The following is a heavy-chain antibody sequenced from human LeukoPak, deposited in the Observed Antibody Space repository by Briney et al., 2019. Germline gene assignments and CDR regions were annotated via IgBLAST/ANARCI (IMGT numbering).Heavy chain of an antibody. Sequence: ASVKVSCRASGYTFSDYYMHWVRQAPGQGLEWMGWINPNSGETYYAQKFQGSVSMTRDTSISTANMMLSRLKSDDTAVYYCARVKRKLFDSSGYYFDYWGQGTLVTVSS. D-gene: IGHD3-22*01. V-gene: IGHV1-2*02. J-gene: IGHJ4*02. CDR3: ARVKRKLFDSSGYYFDY. CDR1: GYTFSDYY. CDR2: INPNSGET.